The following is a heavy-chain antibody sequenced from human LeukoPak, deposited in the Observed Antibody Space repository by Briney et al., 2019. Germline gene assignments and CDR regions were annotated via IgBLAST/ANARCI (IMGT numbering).Heavy chain of an antibody. Sequence: EGSLRLSCAASGFTFSSYAMSWVRQAPGKGLEWVSAISGSGGSTYYADSVKGRFTISRDNSKNTLYLQMNSLRAEDTAVYYCARVLLWFGESYYFDYWGQGTLVTVSS. CDR1: GFTFSSYA. J-gene: IGHJ4*02. CDR2: ISGSGGST. CDR3: ARVLLWFGESYYFDY. D-gene: IGHD3-10*01. V-gene: IGHV3-23*01.